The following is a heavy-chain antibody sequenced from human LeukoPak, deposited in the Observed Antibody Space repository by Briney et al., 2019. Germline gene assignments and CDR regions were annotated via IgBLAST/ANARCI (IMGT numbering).Heavy chain of an antibody. CDR2: IKQDGSEK. CDR3: ARGGLLKYQLAIDY. Sequence: PGGSLRLSCAASEFTFSSCWMSWVRQAPGKGPEWVANIKQDGSEKYYVDSVKGRFTISRDNAKNSLYLQMNSLRAEDTAVYYCARGGLLKYQLAIDYWGQGTLVTVSS. J-gene: IGHJ4*02. D-gene: IGHD2-2*01. V-gene: IGHV3-7*05. CDR1: EFTFSSCW.